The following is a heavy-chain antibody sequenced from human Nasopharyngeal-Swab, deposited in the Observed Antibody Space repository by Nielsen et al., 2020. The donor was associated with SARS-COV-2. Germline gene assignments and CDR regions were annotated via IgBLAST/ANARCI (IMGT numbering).Heavy chain of an antibody. J-gene: IGHJ4*02. D-gene: IGHD7-27*01. CDR2: IKQDGTLK. V-gene: IGHV3-7*01. CDR1: GFTFSDYW. CDR3: ARDPPSTGDYYFDH. Sequence: GESLKISCGGSGFTFSDYWMSWVRQSPEKGLEWVANIKQDGTLKSYVDSVKGRFIISRDNAKNSLYLQMNSLRAEDTAVYFCARDPPSTGDYYFDHWGQGTLVTVSS.